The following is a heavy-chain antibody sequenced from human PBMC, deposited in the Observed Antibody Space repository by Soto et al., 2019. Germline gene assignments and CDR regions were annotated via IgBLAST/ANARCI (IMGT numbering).Heavy chain of an antibody. CDR2: VSSTEGST. D-gene: IGHD6-19*01. CDR1: GFTFSSYA. V-gene: IGHV3-64D*06. Sequence: PGGTLCLSCSASGFTFSSYAMHWVRQAPGPGLEYVSAVSSTEGSTSYADSAKNRFTISRDNSKNTLYLQMSSLGAEDTAVYYCVKGPGGRAVASGYYGMDVWGQGTTVTVSS. CDR3: VKGPGGRAVASGYYGMDV. J-gene: IGHJ6*02.